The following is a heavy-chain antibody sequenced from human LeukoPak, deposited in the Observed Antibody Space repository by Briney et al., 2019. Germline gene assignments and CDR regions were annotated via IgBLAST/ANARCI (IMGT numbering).Heavy chain of an antibody. V-gene: IGHV1-46*01. J-gene: IGHJ4*02. D-gene: IGHD5-12*01. CDR2: INPSGGST. CDR1: GYTFTSYY. Sequence: ASVKVSCKASGYTFTSYYMHWVRQAPGQGLEWMGIINPSGGSTSYAQKFQGRVTMTRDTSTSTVYMELSSLRSGDTAVYYCARRSSGYDLDYLGQGTLVTVSS. CDR3: ARRSSGYDLDY.